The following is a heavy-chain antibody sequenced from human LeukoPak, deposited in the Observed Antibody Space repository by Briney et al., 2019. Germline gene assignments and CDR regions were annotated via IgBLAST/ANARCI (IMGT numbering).Heavy chain of an antibody. CDR1: GGSISSSSYY. CDR3: ARWDGAVFGVVKRAFDI. D-gene: IGHD3-3*01. CDR2: IYYRGST. V-gene: IGHV4-39*07. Sequence: SETLSLTCIVSGGSISSSSYYWGWIRQPPGKGLEWIGSIYYRGSTCYNPSLRSRVTISVDTSKKQFSLKLSSVTAADTAVYYCARWDGAVFGVVKRAFDIWGQGTMVTVSS. J-gene: IGHJ3*02.